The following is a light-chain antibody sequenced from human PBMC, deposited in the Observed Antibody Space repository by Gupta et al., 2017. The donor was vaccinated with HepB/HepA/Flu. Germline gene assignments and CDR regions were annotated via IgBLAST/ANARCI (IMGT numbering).Light chain of an antibody. CDR3: QQYNNWPPWT. V-gene: IGKV3-15*01. CDR2: GAS. J-gene: IGKJ1*01. Sequence: VMTPPPATLSVSPGERATLACSASPSVSSNLAWYQQKPGQAPRPLIYGASTRATGIPARFSGSGSGTEFTLTISSLQSEDFAVYYCQQYNNWPPWTFGQGTKVEIK. CDR1: PSVSSN.